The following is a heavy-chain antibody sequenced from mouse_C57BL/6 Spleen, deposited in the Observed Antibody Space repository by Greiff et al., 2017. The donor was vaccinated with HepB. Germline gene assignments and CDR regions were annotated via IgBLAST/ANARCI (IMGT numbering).Heavy chain of an antibody. D-gene: IGHD1-1*01. CDR3: ARSDYYGSSWDYFDY. V-gene: IGHV1-42*01. Sequence: VQLQQSGAELMKPGASVKLSCKATGYTFTGYWIEWVKQRPGHGLEWIGEINPSTGGTTYNQKFKAKATLTVDKSSSTAYMQLKSLTSEDSAVYYCARSDYYGSSWDYFDYWGQGTTLTVSS. CDR2: INPSTGGT. J-gene: IGHJ2*01. CDR1: GYTFTGYW.